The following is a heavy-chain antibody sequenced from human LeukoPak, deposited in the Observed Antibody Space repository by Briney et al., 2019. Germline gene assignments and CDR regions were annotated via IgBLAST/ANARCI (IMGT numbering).Heavy chain of an antibody. Sequence: ASVKVSCKASGYTLTGYYMHWVRQAPGQGLEWMGWINPNSGGTNYAQKFQGRVTMTRDTSISTAYMELSRLRSDDTAVYYCARIRGYPTNWFDPWGQGTLVTVSS. V-gene: IGHV1-2*02. J-gene: IGHJ5*02. CDR3: ARIRGYPTNWFDP. D-gene: IGHD1-1*01. CDR1: GYTLTGYY. CDR2: INPNSGGT.